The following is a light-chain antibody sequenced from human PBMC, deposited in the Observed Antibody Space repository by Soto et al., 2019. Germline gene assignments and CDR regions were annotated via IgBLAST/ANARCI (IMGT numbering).Light chain of an antibody. CDR2: GAS. J-gene: IGKJ1*01. CDR1: QSGSSN. V-gene: IGKV3-15*01. CDR3: QQDNNWPAWT. Sequence: EIVMTQSPAPLSVSPGERATLSCRASQSGSSNLAWYQQKPGQAPRLLIYGASTRATGIPARFSGSGSGTECTLTISSLQPEDFAVYYWQQDNNWPAWTFGQGPKVEIK.